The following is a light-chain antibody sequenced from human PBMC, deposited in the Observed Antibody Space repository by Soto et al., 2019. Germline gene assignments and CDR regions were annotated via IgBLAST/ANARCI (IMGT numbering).Light chain of an antibody. V-gene: IGLV4-69*01. J-gene: IGLJ3*02. CDR2: VNTDGSH. CDR1: SGHPNYA. CDR3: QTWGTGILV. Sequence: QLVLTQSPSASASLGASVKLTCTLSSGHPNYAIAWHLQQPEKGPRHLMRVNTDGSHTKGDGIPDRFSGSSSGAERYLTIASLQSEDEADYYCQTWGTGILVFGGGTKVTVL.